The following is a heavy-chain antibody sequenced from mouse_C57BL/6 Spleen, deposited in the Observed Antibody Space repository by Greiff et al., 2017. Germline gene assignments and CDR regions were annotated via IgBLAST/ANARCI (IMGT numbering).Heavy chain of an antibody. V-gene: IGHV5-15*01. CDR3: ARLITTYYAMDY. CDR2: ISNLAYSI. J-gene: IGHJ4*01. Sequence: EVKLVESGGGLVQPGGSLKLSCAASGFTFSDYGMAWVRQAPRKGPEWVAFISNLAYSIYYADTVTGRFTISRENAKNTLYLEMSSLRSEDTAMYYCARLITTYYAMDYWGQGTSVTVSS. D-gene: IGHD1-1*01. CDR1: GFTFSDYG.